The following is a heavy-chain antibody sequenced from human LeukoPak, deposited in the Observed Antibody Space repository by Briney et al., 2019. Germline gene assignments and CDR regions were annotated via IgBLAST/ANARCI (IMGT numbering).Heavy chain of an antibody. CDR2: MTARGAGGGT. V-gene: IGHV3-23*01. J-gene: IGHJ6*02. D-gene: IGHD2-2*01. Sequence: GGSLTRARAAYRFTSSSDTVNWVGQAPWKGMKWVSGMTARGAGGGTSYGESVKGRFTISRDNSVNTLYLQMNRLRVEDTSIYYFSKGSCSSTSCYAEAYYYGMDVWGQGTRVTVSS. CDR1: RFTSSSDT. CDR3: SKGSCSSTSCYAEAYYYGMDV.